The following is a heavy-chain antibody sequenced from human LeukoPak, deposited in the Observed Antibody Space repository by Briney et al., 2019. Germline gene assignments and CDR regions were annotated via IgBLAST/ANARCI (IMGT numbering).Heavy chain of an antibody. CDR1: GSTFSDYY. CDR2: ISSSSSYT. J-gene: IGHJ3*02. Sequence: GGSLRLPCAASGSTFSDYYMSWIRQAPGKGLEWVSYISSSSSYTNYADSVKGRFTISRDNAKNSLYLQMNSLRAEDTAVYYCARGRYFDWLQRGGAFDIWGQGTMVTVSS. CDR3: ARGRYFDWLQRGGAFDI. V-gene: IGHV3-11*06. D-gene: IGHD3-9*01.